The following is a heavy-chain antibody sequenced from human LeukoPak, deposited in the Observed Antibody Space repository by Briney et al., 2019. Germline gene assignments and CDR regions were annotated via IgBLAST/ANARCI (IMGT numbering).Heavy chain of an antibody. V-gene: IGHV1-46*01. CDR3: GLFGDVSGNYSPLDY. J-gene: IGHJ4*02. CDR1: GYTFTSYY. D-gene: IGHD3-10*01. CDR2: INPSGGST. Sequence: GASVKVSYKASGYTFTSYYMHWVRQAPGQGLEWMGIINPSGGSTSYAQKFQGRVTMTTDTSTSTAYMELRSLRSDDTAVYYCGLFGDVSGNYSPLDYWGQGTLVTVSS.